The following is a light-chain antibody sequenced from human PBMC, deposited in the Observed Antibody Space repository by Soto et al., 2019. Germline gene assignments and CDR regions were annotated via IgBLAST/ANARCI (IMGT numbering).Light chain of an antibody. Sequence: AIRMTQSPSSLSASTGDRVTITCRASQGISSYLAWYQQKPGKAPKLLIYAASSLQSGVPSRFSGSGSGTDFTLTISSLQAEDFATYYCQQSHSIPRTFGQGTKVDIK. J-gene: IGKJ1*01. CDR3: QQSHSIPRT. CDR1: QGISSY. V-gene: IGKV1-8*01. CDR2: AAS.